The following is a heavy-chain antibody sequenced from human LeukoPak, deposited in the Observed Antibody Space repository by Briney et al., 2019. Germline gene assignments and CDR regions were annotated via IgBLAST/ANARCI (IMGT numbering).Heavy chain of an antibody. D-gene: IGHD3-22*01. CDR1: GGSISSYY. V-gene: IGHV4-59*01. CDR2: IYYSGST. Sequence: SETLSLTCTVSGGSISSYYWSWIRQPPGKGLEWIGYIYYSGSTNYKSSLKSRVTISVDTSKNQFSLKLSSVTAADTAVYYCARGINYYDSSGYYPGFDYYYYMDVWGKGTTVTVSS. J-gene: IGHJ6*03. CDR3: ARGINYYDSSGYYPGFDYYYYMDV.